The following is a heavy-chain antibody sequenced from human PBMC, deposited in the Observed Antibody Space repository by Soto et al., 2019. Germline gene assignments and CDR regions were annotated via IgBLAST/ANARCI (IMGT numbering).Heavy chain of an antibody. CDR1: HGSITRSTFY. J-gene: IGHJ4*02. CDR3: ARQVRDWLSCVVDY. CDR2: VHYTGNT. Sequence: SETLSLTCTVSHGSITRSTFYWGWIRQPPGKGLEWIGSVHYTGNTYYNPSLKSRVTISIDSSKNHLSLKLSSVTAADTAVYYCARQVRDWLSCVVDYWGQGTLVTVSS. D-gene: IGHD3-9*01. V-gene: IGHV4-39*01.